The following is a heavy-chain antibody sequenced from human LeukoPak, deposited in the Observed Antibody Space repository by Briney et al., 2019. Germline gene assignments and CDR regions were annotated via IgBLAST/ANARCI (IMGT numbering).Heavy chain of an antibody. CDR1: GFTFSDYY. D-gene: IGHD4-17*01. CDR3: ARALDGEESLGYYFDY. CDR2: ISSSGSTI. J-gene: IGHJ4*02. V-gene: IGHV3-11*01. Sequence: GGSLRLSCAASGFTFSDYYMSWIRQAPGKGLEWVSYISSSGSTIYYADSVKGRFTISRDNAKNSLYLQMNSLRAEDTAVYYCARALDGEESLGYYFDYWGQGTLVTVSS.